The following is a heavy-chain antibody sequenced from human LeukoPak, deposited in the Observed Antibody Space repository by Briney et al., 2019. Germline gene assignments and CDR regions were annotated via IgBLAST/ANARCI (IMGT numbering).Heavy chain of an antibody. Sequence: PGGSLRLSCAASGFTFSSSAMSWVRQVPGKGLEWVSSISSSSSYIYYADSVKGRFTISRDNAKNSLYLQMNSLRAEDTAVYYCAREQDPSSGWRTFPGYWGQGTLVTVSS. CDR2: ISSSSSYI. J-gene: IGHJ4*02. CDR3: AREQDPSSGWRTFPGY. CDR1: GFTFSSSA. V-gene: IGHV3-21*01. D-gene: IGHD6-19*01.